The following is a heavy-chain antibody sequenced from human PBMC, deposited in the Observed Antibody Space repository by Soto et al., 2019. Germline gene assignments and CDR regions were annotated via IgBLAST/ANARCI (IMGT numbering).Heavy chain of an antibody. CDR3: ARHGITMVRGVMTPFDP. V-gene: IGHV4-39*01. CDR2: IYYSGST. Sequence: SETLSLTCTVSGGSISSSSYYWGWIRQPPGKGLEWIGSIYYSGSTYYNPSLKSRVTISVDTSKNQFSLKLSSVTAADTAVYYCARHGITMVRGVMTPFDPWGQGTLVTVSS. J-gene: IGHJ5*02. CDR1: GGSISSSSYY. D-gene: IGHD3-10*01.